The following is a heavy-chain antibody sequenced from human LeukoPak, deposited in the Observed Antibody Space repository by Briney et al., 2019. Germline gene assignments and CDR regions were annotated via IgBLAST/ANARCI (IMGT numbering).Heavy chain of an antibody. J-gene: IGHJ3*02. D-gene: IGHD2-15*01. Sequence: GGSLRLSCAASGFTFSSYEMNWVRQAPGKGLEWVSYISSSGSTIYHADSVKGRFTVSRDNAKNSLYLQMNSLRAEDTAVYYCARDLGDCSGGSCYLPDAFDIWGQGTVVTVSS. CDR1: GFTFSSYE. CDR3: ARDLGDCSGGSCYLPDAFDI. CDR2: ISSSGSTI. V-gene: IGHV3-48*03.